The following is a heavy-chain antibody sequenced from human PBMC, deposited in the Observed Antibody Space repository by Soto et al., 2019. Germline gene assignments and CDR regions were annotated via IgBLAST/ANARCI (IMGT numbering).Heavy chain of an antibody. CDR1: GGSISSYY. Sequence: SETLSLTCTVSGGSISSYYWSWIRQPPGKGLEWIGYIYYSGSTNYNPSLKSRVTISVDTSKNQFSLKLSSVTAADTAVYYCARSVVVTATIPYFDYWGQGTLVTVSS. CDR2: IYYSGST. J-gene: IGHJ4*02. V-gene: IGHV4-59*08. D-gene: IGHD2-21*02. CDR3: ARSVVVTATIPYFDY.